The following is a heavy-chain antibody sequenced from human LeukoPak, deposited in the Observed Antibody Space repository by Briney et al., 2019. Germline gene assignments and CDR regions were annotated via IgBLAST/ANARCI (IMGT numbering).Heavy chain of an antibody. Sequence: PSETLSLTCTVSGVSISSGGHNWSWIRQHPGKGLEWIGYISYTGSPDYNPSLRSRLTISVDTSQSQFSLRLSSVTAADTAVYYCARLDYGDYEAFDIWGQGTMVTVSS. CDR3: ARLDYGDYEAFDI. J-gene: IGHJ3*02. D-gene: IGHD4-17*01. CDR2: ISYTGSP. V-gene: IGHV4-31*03. CDR1: GVSISSGGHN.